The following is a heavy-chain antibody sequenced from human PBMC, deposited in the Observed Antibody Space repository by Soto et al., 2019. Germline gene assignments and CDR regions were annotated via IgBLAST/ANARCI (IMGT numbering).Heavy chain of an antibody. CDR2: IYPGDSDT. D-gene: IGHD3-22*01. Sequence: GESLKISCKGSGYSFTSYWIGWVRQMPGKGLEWMGIIYPGDSDTRYSPSFQGQVTISADKSISTAYLQWSSLKASDTPMYYCARHSLYYYDSSGYPNFKGGLVLWGQGTLVTVSS. V-gene: IGHV5-51*01. CDR1: GYSFTSYW. J-gene: IGHJ4*02. CDR3: ARHSLYYYDSSGYPNFKGGLVL.